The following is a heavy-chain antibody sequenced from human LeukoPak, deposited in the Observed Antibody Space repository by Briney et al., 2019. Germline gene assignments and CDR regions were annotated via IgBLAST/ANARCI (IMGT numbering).Heavy chain of an antibody. D-gene: IGHD1-26*01. CDR1: GYTFTSYY. Sequence: ASVKVSCKASGYTFTSYYMHWVRQAPGQGLEWMGIINPSGGSTSYAQKFQGRVTMTRDMSTSTVYMELSSLRSDDTAVYYCARYHVRVGAPRAMYYFDYWGQGTLVTVSS. V-gene: IGHV1-46*01. CDR2: INPSGGST. J-gene: IGHJ4*02. CDR3: ARYHVRVGAPRAMYYFDY.